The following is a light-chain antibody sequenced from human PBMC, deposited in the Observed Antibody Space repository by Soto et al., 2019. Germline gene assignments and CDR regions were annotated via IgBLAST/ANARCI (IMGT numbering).Light chain of an antibody. Sequence: EIVLTQSPGTLSLSPGERATLSCRASQRVSSSYLAWYQQNPGQAPRPLIYGASSRATGIPDRFSGSGSGTDFTLTISRLEPEDFAVYYCQQYGSSPLTFGGGTKVEIK. CDR3: QQYGSSPLT. CDR2: GAS. J-gene: IGKJ4*01. CDR1: QRVSSSY. V-gene: IGKV3-20*01.